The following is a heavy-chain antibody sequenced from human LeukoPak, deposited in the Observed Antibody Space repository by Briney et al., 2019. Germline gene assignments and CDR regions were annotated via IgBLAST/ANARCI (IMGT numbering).Heavy chain of an antibody. D-gene: IGHD2-21*02. J-gene: IGHJ4*02. V-gene: IGHV3-7*04. CDR3: ARGDDFSGDY. Sequence: QPGRSLRLSCAASGFTFSSYGMHWVRQAPGKGLEWVANIHPDGNEKYHVGSVKGRFTISRDNAKNSLYLQMNSLRVEDTAVYYCARGDDFSGDYWGQGTLVTVSS. CDR2: IHPDGNEK. CDR1: GFTFSSYG.